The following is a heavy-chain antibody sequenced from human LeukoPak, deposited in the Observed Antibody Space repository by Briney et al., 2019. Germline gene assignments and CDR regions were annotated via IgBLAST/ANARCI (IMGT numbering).Heavy chain of an antibody. J-gene: IGHJ4*02. CDR2: IYYSGST. V-gene: IGHV4-59*01. D-gene: IGHD3-16*01. CDR3: ARAGDGDAYVFDY. Sequence: SETLSLTCTVSGASISTYYWSWIRQPPGKGLEWIGYIYYSGSTNYNPSLKSRVTISVDTSKNQFSLKLSSVTAADTAVYYCARAGDGDAYVFDYWGQGTLVTVSS. CDR1: GASISTYY.